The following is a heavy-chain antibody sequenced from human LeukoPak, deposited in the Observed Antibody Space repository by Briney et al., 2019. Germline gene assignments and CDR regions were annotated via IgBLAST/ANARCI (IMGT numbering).Heavy chain of an antibody. V-gene: IGHV1-2*02. D-gene: IGHD3-22*01. CDR3: ARLSYDSSGYYNWFDP. CDR2: INPNSGGT. CDR1: GYTFTGYY. Sequence: GASVKVSCKASGYTFTGYYMHWVRQAPGQGLEWMGWINPNSGGTNYAQKFQGRVTMTRDTSISTAYMDLSRLRSDDTAVYYCARLSYDSSGYYNWFDPWGQGTLVTVSS. J-gene: IGHJ5*02.